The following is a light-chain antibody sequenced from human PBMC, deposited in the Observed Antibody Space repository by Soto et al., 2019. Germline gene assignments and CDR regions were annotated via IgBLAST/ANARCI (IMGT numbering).Light chain of an antibody. CDR3: QQYNSYMWT. CDR2: DAS. J-gene: IGKJ1*01. Sequence: DIQMTQSPSTLSAFVGDRVTITCRASQSISSWLAWYQQKPGKAPKLLIYDASSLESGVPSRFSGSGSGTEFTLTISSLQPDDFAAYYCQQYNSYMWTFGQGTKLDIK. CDR1: QSISSW. V-gene: IGKV1-5*01.